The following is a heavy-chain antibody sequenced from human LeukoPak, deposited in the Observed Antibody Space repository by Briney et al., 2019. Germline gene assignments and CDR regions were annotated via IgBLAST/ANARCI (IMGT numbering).Heavy chain of an antibody. CDR3: ASSPVVVASSGYYYYYMDV. Sequence: SVKVSCKASGGTFSSYAISWVRQAPGQGLEWMGGIIPIFGTANYAQKFQGRVTMTTDESTSTAYMELSSLRSEDTAVYYCASSPVVVASSGYYYYYMDVWGKGTTVTVSS. J-gene: IGHJ6*03. V-gene: IGHV1-69*05. CDR1: GGTFSSYA. D-gene: IGHD3-22*01. CDR2: IIPIFGTA.